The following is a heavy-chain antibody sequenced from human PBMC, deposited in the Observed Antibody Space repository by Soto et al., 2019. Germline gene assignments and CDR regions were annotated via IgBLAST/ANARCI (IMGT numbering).Heavy chain of an antibody. D-gene: IGHD6-19*01. J-gene: IGHJ1*01. V-gene: IGHV3-9*01. CDR2: ISWNSGSI. CDR1: GFTFDDYA. CDR3: AKDLQWLVRGPFQH. Sequence: GGSLRLSCAASGFTFDDYAMHWVRQAPGKGLEWVSGISWNSGSIGYADSVKGRFTISRDNAKNSLYLQMNSLRAEDTALYYCAKDLQWLVRGPFQHWGQGTLVTVSS.